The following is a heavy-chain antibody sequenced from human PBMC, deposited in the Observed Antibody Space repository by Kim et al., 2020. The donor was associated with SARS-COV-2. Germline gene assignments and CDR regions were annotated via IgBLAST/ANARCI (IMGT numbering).Heavy chain of an antibody. CDR1: GGSISSYY. J-gene: IGHJ6*01. D-gene: IGHD6-19*01. CDR3: ARLPGIAVAGRSGYQYGM. Sequence: SETLSLTCTVSGGSISSYYWSWIRQPPGKGLELIGYIYYSGSTNYNPSLKSRVTMSVDTFKNQFSLRLSSVTAADTAMYFCARLPGIAVAGRSGYQYGM. CDR2: IYYSGST. V-gene: IGHV4-59*08.